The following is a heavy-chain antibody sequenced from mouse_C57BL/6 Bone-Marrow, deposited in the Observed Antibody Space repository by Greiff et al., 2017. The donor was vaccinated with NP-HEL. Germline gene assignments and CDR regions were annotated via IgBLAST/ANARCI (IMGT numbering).Heavy chain of an antibody. CDR2: IDPETGGT. CDR3: TRKQPRYYFDY. J-gene: IGHJ2*01. D-gene: IGHD1-1*01. CDR1: GYTFTDYE. V-gene: IGHV1-15*01. Sequence: VKLMESGAELVRPGASVTLSCKASGYTFTDYEMHWVKQTPVHGLEWIGAIDPETGGTAYNQKFKGKAILTADKSSSTAYMELRSLTSEDSAVYYCTRKQPRYYFDYWGQGTTLTVSS.